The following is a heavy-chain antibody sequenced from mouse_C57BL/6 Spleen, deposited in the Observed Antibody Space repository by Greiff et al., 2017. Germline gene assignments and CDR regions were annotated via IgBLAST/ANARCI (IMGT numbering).Heavy chain of an antibody. J-gene: IGHJ4*01. Sequence: DVMLVESGGGLVQPKGSLKLSCAASGFSFNTYAMNWVRQAPGKGLEWVARIRSKSNNYATYYADSVKDRFTISRDDSESMLYLQMNNLKTEDTAMYYCVRERAYYDYAMDYWGQGTSVTVSS. CDR3: VRERAYYDYAMDY. V-gene: IGHV10-1*01. D-gene: IGHD2-4*01. CDR2: IRSKSNNYAT. CDR1: GFSFNTYA.